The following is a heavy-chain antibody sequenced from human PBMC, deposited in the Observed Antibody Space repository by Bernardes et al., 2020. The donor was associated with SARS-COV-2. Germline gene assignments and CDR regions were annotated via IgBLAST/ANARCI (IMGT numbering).Heavy chain of an antibody. D-gene: IGHD6-19*01. V-gene: IGHV3-20*01. CDR1: GFTFDDYG. CDR2: INWNGGST. CDR3: ASSLGSSGGFGP. J-gene: IGHJ5*02. Sequence: GGSLRLSCAASGFTFDDYGMSWVRQAPGKGLEWVSGINWNGGSTGYADSVKGRFTISRDNAKNSLYLQMNSLRAEDTALYHCASSLGSSGGFGPWGQGTLVTVSS.